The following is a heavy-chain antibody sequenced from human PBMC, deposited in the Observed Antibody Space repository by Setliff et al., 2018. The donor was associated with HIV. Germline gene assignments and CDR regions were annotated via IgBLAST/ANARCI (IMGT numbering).Heavy chain of an antibody. CDR3: AREVDFISSAFGLDP. J-gene: IGHJ5*02. D-gene: IGHD3-22*01. CDR2: IHPSGGST. CDR1: GYTFTGYY. Sequence: GASVKVSCKASGYTFTGYYMHWVRQAPGQGLEWMGVIHPSGGSTSYAQSFQDRVTMTRDTSTSTVYMELSSLRSEDTAVYYCAREVDFISSAFGLDPWGQGTLVTVSS. V-gene: IGHV1-46*01.